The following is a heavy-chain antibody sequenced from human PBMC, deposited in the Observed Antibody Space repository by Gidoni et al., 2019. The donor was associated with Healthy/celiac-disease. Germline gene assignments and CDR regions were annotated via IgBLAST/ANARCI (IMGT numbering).Heavy chain of an antibody. CDR1: GFTVSSNY. Sequence: EVQLVESGGGLVQPEGSLRLSCAASGFTVSSNYLSWFRQAPGKGLEWVSVIYSGGSTYYADSVKGRLTISRQNSKNTLYLQMNSLRAEDTAEYYCARVGFGEFDAFDIWGQGTMVTVSS. V-gene: IGHV3-53*04. CDR2: IYSGGST. CDR3: ARVGFGEFDAFDI. D-gene: IGHD3-10*01. J-gene: IGHJ3*02.